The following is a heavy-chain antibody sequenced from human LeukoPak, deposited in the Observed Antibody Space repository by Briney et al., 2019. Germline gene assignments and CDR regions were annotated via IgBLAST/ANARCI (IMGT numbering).Heavy chain of an antibody. CDR2: INPNSGGT. V-gene: IGHV1-2*02. J-gene: IGHJ4*02. D-gene: IGHD3-22*01. CDR1: GYTFTGYY. CDR3: ARDYYDSSGPNY. Sequence: ASVKVSCKASGYTFTGYYMHWVRQAPGQGLGWMGWINPNSGGTNYAQKFQGRVTMTRDTSISTAYMELSRLRSDDTAVYYCARDYYDSSGPNYWGQGTLVTVSS.